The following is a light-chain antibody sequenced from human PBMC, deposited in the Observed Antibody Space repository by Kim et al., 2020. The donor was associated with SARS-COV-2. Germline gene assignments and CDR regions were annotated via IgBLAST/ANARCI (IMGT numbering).Light chain of an antibody. CDR2: GKN. V-gene: IGLV3-19*01. Sequence: VALGQTVRITCQGDSLRSYYATWYQQKPGQAPILLVYGKNNRPSGIPDRFSGSSSGNTASLTITGTQAGDEADYYCNSRDTNDIVLFGGGTQLTVL. CDR1: SLRSYY. J-gene: IGLJ2*01. CDR3: NSRDTNDIVL.